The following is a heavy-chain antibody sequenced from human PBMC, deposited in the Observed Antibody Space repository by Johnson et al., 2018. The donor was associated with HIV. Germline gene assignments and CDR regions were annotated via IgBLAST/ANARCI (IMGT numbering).Heavy chain of an antibody. Sequence: VESGGGVVQPGRSLRLSCAASGLTFSSYAMHWVRQAPGKGLEWVAVISYDGSNKYYADSVKGRFTISRDNSKNTLYLQMNSLRAEDTAVYYCARGEGWEPGFDIWGQGTMVTVSS. CDR1: GLTFSSYA. J-gene: IGHJ3*02. CDR2: ISYDGSNK. D-gene: IGHD1-26*01. CDR3: ARGEGWEPGFDI. V-gene: IGHV3-30-3*01.